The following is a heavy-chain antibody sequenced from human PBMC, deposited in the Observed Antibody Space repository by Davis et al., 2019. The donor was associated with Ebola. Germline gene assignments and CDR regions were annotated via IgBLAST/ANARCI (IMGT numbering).Heavy chain of an antibody. CDR3: ARGYGTFDY. CDR2: IKQDGSEK. D-gene: IGHD4-17*01. V-gene: IGHV3-7*04. CDR1: GFTFSSYW. J-gene: IGHJ4*02. Sequence: GESLKISCTASGFTFSSYWMSWVRQAPGKGLEWVANIKQDGSEKYYVDSVKGRFTISRDNAKNSLYLQMHSLRAEDTAVYYCARGYGTFDYWGQGTLVTVSS.